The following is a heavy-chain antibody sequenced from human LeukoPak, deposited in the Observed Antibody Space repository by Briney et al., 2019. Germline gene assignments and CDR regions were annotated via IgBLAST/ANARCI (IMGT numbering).Heavy chain of an antibody. D-gene: IGHD6-13*01. V-gene: IGHV3-21*01. J-gene: IGHJ4*02. Sequence: GGSLKLSWEASGFPFSSYSMNWVGQAPGKGLECVSSISSGSSSIYYADSVKGRFTISRDDAKNSLYLQMNSLRAEDTAVYYCARTATDTGEFDYWGQGTLVTVSS. CDR3: ARTATDTGEFDY. CDR1: GFPFSSYS. CDR2: ISSGSSSI.